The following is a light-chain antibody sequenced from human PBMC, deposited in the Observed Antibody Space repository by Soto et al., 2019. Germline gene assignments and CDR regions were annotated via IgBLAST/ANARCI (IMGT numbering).Light chain of an antibody. CDR2: AAS. V-gene: IGKV1-39*01. CDR3: QHIYTIPIT. J-gene: IGKJ5*01. CDR1: QSINGN. Sequence: DMQMTQSPSSLAASVGDRVTITCRASQSINGNVNWYQQKLGKAPKLLIYAASTLQIGVPSRFSGSGSGTDFTLTISSLQPEDFATYYCQHIYTIPITFGQGTRLEIK.